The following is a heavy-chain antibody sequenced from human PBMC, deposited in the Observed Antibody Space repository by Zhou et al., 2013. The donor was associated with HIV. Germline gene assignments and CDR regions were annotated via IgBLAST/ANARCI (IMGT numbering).Heavy chain of an antibody. D-gene: IGHD3-3*01. Sequence: QVQMVQSGAEVKKPGSSVKVSCKASGGSFSNYDISWVRQGPGQGLEWMGGIIKIFGKANYAQKFQGRVTLTTDESTNTAYMELSSLRSEDTAIYYCCIRFSPGSYYYYYMDVWGKGTTVTVSS. J-gene: IGHJ6*03. V-gene: IGHV1-69*05. CDR2: IIKIFGKA. CDR3: CIRFSPGSYYYYYMDV. CDR1: GGSFSNYD.